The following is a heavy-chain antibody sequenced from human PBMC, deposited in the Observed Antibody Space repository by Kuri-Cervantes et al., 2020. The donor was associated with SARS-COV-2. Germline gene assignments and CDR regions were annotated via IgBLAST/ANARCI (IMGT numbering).Heavy chain of an antibody. J-gene: IGHJ6*02. CDR3: ARDVEQLVLVPLDGMDV. V-gene: IGHV3-74*01. CDR1: GFTFSRDT. Sequence: GESLKISCAASGFTFSRDTMYWVRQAPGKGLVWVSRMNGDGSTITYADSVKGRFTISRDNAKNTLYLQMNSLRAEDTAVYYCARDVEQLVLVPLDGMDVWGQGTTVTVSS. D-gene: IGHD6-6*01. CDR2: MNGDGSTI.